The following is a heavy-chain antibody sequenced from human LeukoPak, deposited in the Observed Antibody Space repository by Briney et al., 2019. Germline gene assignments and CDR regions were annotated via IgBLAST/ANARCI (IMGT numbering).Heavy chain of an antibody. CDR1: GDSVSSNSAT. V-gene: IGHV4-61*01. J-gene: IGHJ4*02. Sequence: SQTLSLTCAISGDSVSSNSATWSWIRQPPGKGLEWIGYIYYSGSTNYNPSLKSRVTISVDTSKNQFSLKLSSVTAADTAVYYCARGDYVWGSYRYPGSFDYWGQGTLVTVSS. CDR3: ARGDYVWGSYRYPGSFDY. D-gene: IGHD3-16*02. CDR2: IYYSGST.